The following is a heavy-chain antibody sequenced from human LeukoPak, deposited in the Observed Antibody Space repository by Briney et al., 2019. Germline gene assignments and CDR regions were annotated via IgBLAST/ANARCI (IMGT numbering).Heavy chain of an antibody. J-gene: IGHJ6*03. CDR2: MNPNSGYT. D-gene: IGHD1-26*01. CDR3: VRGAGATISYYHYYMDV. CDR1: GYTFTSYD. V-gene: IGHV1-8*03. Sequence: ASVKVSCKASGYTFTSYDINWVRQATGQGLEWVGWMNPNSGYTGYAQKFQGRVTITRNTSISTAYMELSSLRSEDTAVYYCVRGAGATISYYHYYMDVWGKGTTVTVSS.